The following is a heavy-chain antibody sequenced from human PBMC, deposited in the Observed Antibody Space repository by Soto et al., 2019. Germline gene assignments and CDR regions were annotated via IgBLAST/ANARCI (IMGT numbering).Heavy chain of an antibody. CDR1: GFTLSSDA. J-gene: IGHJ4*02. Sequence: EVQLLESGGGLVQPGGSLRLSCAASGFTLSSDAMSWVHQAPGKGLEWFSLISSSGGGTYYADSVNGRFTISRESSRNMLYLQMHSLRPEDRATYYCAARSSGYPYWGQGTLVTVSS. CDR2: ISSSGGGT. D-gene: IGHD3-22*01. V-gene: IGHV3-23*01. CDR3: AARSSGYPY.